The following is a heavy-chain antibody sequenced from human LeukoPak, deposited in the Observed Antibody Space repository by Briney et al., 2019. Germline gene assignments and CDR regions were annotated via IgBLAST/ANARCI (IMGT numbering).Heavy chain of an antibody. J-gene: IGHJ4*02. CDR1: GLTFSSYA. CDR2: ISSSGGST. Sequence: GGSLRLSCAASGLTFSSYAMHWVRQAPGKGLEYVSAISSSGGSTYHANSVKGRFTISRDNSKNTLYLQMGSLSAEDMAVYYCASGSSWYFWDYWGQGTLVTVSS. V-gene: IGHV3-64*01. CDR3: ASGSSWYFWDY. D-gene: IGHD6-13*01.